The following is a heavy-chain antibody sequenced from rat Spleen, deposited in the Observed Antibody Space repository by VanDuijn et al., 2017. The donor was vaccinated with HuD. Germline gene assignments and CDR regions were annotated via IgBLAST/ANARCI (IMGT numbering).Heavy chain of an antibody. D-gene: IGHD1-9*01. CDR3: VRHGYTRYYFDY. V-gene: IGHV5-7*01. CDR1: GFTFSDYY. Sequence: EVQLVESGGGSVQPGRSLKLSCAASGFTFSDYYMAWVRQAPTKGLEWVATFSYDGISTYYRDSVKGRFSISRDDAKSTLYLQMDSLRSEDTATYYCVRHGYTRYYFDYWGQGVMVTVSS. CDR2: FSYDGIST. J-gene: IGHJ2*01.